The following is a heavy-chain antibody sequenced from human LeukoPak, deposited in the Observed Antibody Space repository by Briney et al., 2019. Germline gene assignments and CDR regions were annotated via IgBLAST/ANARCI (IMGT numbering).Heavy chain of an antibody. J-gene: IGHJ6*02. CDR2: IYRKGN. V-gene: IGHV4-39*02. Sequence: ASETLSLTCSVSGGSISTESNSWGWLRQFPGKGPEWIARIYRKGNAYNPSVKSRVTIAVDTSKNHFSLSLSSVTAAPTAVYYCGSLGNGRSRRDAPYYYSMDVWGRGTTVTVS. CDR3: GSLGNGRSRRDAPYYYSMDV. D-gene: IGHD2-21*01. CDR1: GGSISTESNS.